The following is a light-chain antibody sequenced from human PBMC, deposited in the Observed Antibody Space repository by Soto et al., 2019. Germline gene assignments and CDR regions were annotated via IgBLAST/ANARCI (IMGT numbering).Light chain of an antibody. J-gene: IGLJ2*01. CDR2: DVS. CDR1: SSDVGGYNY. Sequence: QSALTQPASVSGSPGQSITISCTGTSSDVGGYNYVSWYQQHPGKAPKLMIYDVSNRPSGVSNRFSGSKSGNTASLTISGLQAEDDADYYCSSYTSSSVVLGGGTKVTVL. V-gene: IGLV2-14*01. CDR3: SSYTSSSVV.